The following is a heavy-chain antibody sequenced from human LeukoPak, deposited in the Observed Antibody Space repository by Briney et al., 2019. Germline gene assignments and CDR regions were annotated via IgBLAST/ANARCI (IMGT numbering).Heavy chain of an antibody. CDR2: INPSSGVI. Sequence: ASVKVSCKTSGYTFNGYYMNWVRQAPGQGLEWMGRINPSSGVITSPQRFQGRVTLTWDASISTGYIEISRLRSDDTAVYFCARQPTGYSGGLDSWGQGTLVIVSS. J-gene: IGHJ4*02. CDR3: ARQPTGYSGGLDS. CDR1: GYTFNGYY. V-gene: IGHV1-2*06. D-gene: IGHD6-19*01.